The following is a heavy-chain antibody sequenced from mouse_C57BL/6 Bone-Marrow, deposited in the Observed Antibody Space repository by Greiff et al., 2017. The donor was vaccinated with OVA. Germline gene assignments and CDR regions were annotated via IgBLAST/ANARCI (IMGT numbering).Heavy chain of an antibody. Sequence: EVQLQQSGTVLARPGASVKMSCKTSGYTFTSYWMHWVKQRPGQGLDWIGAIYPGNSDTSYNQKFKGKAKLKAVTSASTAYMELSRLTNEDSAVYYCTRSYSNYEGYAMDYWGQGTSVTVSS. CDR3: TRSYSNYEGYAMDY. CDR2: IYPGNSDT. J-gene: IGHJ4*01. CDR1: GYTFTSYW. V-gene: IGHV1-5*01. D-gene: IGHD2-5*01.